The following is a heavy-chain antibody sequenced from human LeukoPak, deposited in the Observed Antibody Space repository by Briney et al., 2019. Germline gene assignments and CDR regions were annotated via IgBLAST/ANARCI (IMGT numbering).Heavy chain of an antibody. CDR1: GFTFSSYA. CDR2: ISGSGVNT. Sequence: PGGSLRLSCSASGFTFSSYAMTWVRQAPGKGLEWVASISGSGVNTYHADSVKGRFTISRDNSRNTLYLQMYSLRADDTAVFYCAKVRYMNSWYREIDYWGQGTLVTVSS. D-gene: IGHD6-13*01. V-gene: IGHV3-23*01. CDR3: AKVRYMNSWYREIDY. J-gene: IGHJ4*02.